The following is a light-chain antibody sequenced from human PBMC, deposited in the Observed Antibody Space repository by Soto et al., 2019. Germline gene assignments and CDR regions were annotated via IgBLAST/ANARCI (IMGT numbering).Light chain of an antibody. V-gene: IGLV2-8*01. Sequence: QSALTQPPSASGSPGQSVTISCTGTSSDVGGYKYVSWYQLYPGKAPKLMIYEASKRPSGVPARFSGSKSGNTASLTVSGLQAEDEADYYCSSYAGNKKVVFGGGTKLTVL. CDR1: SSDVGGYKY. CDR3: SSYAGNKKVV. J-gene: IGLJ2*01. CDR2: EAS.